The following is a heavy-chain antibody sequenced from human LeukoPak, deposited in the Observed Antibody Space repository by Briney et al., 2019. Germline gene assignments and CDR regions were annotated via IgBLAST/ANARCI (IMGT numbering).Heavy chain of an antibody. CDR2: INPNSGGT. Sequence: ASVKVSCKASGYTFTDYYMHWVRQAPGQGLEWMGWINPNSGGTNYAQKFQGRVTMTRDTSTRTVYMELSSLRSDDTAVYYCARENDYGNNWFDPWGQGTLVTVSS. J-gene: IGHJ5*02. CDR1: GYTFTDYY. D-gene: IGHD4-17*01. V-gene: IGHV1-2*02. CDR3: ARENDYGNNWFDP.